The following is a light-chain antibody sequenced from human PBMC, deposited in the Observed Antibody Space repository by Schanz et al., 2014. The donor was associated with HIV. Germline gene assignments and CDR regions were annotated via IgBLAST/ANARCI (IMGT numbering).Light chain of an antibody. CDR2: KTS. J-gene: IGKJ1*01. CDR1: QSISDL. Sequence: DFQMTQSPSTLSASVGDRVTITCRASQSISDLLAWYQQKPGKAPKLLIYKTSTLQSGVPSRFSGSGSGTEFTLTIISLQPDDFATYYCQQYVGFYHTFGQGTKVEIK. V-gene: IGKV1-5*03. CDR3: QQYVGFYHT.